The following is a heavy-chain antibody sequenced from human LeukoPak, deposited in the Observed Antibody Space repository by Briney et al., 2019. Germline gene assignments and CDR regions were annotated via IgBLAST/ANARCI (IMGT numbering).Heavy chain of an antibody. CDR1: GGSITNTNW. V-gene: IGHV4-4*02. J-gene: IGHJ4*02. Sequence: PSGTLSLTCGVSGGSITNTNWTWVRQPPGKGLEWIGEANLQGSTNYNPSLMGRVAISVDTSENHISLQLTSVTAADTAVYYCAREGGPYRPLDYSGQGTLVTVSS. CDR2: ANLQGST. CDR3: AREGGPYRPLDY.